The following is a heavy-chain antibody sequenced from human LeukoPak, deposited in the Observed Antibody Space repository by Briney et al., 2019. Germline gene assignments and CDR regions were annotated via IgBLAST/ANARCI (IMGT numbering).Heavy chain of an antibody. CDR3: ARVCSSWYVRSVYYYYYMDV. CDR1: GYTFTGYY. D-gene: IGHD6-13*01. Sequence: KPGASVKVSCKASGYTFTGYYMHWVRQAPGQGLEWMGWINPNSGGTNYAQKFQGRVTMTRDTSISTAYMELSRLRSDDTAVYYCARVCSSWYVRSVYYYYYMDVWGKGTTVTISS. CDR2: INPNSGGT. V-gene: IGHV1-2*02. J-gene: IGHJ6*03.